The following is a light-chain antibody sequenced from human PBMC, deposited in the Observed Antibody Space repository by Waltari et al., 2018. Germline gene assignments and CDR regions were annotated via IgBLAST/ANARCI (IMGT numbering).Light chain of an antibody. Sequence: SYELTQPSSVSVSPGQTARITCSGDVLGKKFIRWFQQKPGQAPVLLIFRDSERPSGIPERFSGSSPGTTVTLTISGAQVEEEADYYCVTVDDNSLRLFGGGTKLTVL. CDR2: RDS. V-gene: IGLV3-27*01. CDR3: VTVDDNSLRL. CDR1: VLGKKF. J-gene: IGLJ3*02.